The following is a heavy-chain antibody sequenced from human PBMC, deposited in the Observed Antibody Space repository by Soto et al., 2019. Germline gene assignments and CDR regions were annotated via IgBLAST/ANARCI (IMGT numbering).Heavy chain of an antibody. V-gene: IGHV4-31*03. Sequence: QVQLQESGPGLVKPSQTLSLTCTVSGGSISSGGYYWSWIRQHPGKGLEWIGYIYYSGSTYYNPSLKSRVTISVDTSKNQFSLKLSSVTAADTAVYYCARDTPIYYDFWSGYYRGGWFDPWGQGTLVTVSS. CDR3: ARDTPIYYDFWSGYYRGGWFDP. CDR1: GGSISSGGYY. CDR2: IYYSGST. J-gene: IGHJ5*02. D-gene: IGHD3-3*01.